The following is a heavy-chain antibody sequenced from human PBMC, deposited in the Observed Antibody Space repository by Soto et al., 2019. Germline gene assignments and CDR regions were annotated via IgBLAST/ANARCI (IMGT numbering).Heavy chain of an antibody. J-gene: IGHJ4*02. D-gene: IGHD6-19*01. CDR1: GGPFSSYY. V-gene: IGHV4-4*07. Sequence: SETLSLPCTVSGGPFSSYYWSWFRKPPGKGLEWIGRIYISGSTNYNPSLKSRVTMSVDTSKKQFSLKLSSVTAADTAVYYCAKSGGYSSGWYYFDYWGQGTLVTVSS. CDR2: IYISGST. CDR3: AKSGGYSSGWYYFDY.